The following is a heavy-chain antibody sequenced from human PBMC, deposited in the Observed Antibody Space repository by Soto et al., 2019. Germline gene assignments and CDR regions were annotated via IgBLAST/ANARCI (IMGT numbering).Heavy chain of an antibody. CDR3: ARGGVDYYDSSGYYFSPYYFDY. CDR2: IYHSGST. CDR1: GGSISSGGYS. J-gene: IGHJ4*02. Sequence: SETLSLTCAVSGGSISSGGYSWSWIRQPPGKGLEWIGYIYHSGSTYYNPSLKSRVIISVDRSKNQFSLKLSSVTAADTAVYYCARGGVDYYDSSGYYFSPYYFDYWGQGTLVTVSS. V-gene: IGHV4-30-2*01. D-gene: IGHD3-22*01.